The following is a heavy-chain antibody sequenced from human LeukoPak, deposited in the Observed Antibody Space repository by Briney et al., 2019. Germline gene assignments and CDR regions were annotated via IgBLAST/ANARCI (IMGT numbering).Heavy chain of an antibody. CDR1: GFTFSSYA. CDR2: ISSNGGST. V-gene: IGHV3-64*01. D-gene: IGHD6-19*01. Sequence: GGSLRLSCAASGFTFSSYAMHWVRQAPGKGLEYVSAISSNGGSTYYANSVKGRFTISRDNSKNTLYLQMNTLRTEDTAVYYCARDDQTRSSSGLALFDYWGQGTLITVSS. CDR3: ARDDQTRSSSGLALFDY. J-gene: IGHJ4*02.